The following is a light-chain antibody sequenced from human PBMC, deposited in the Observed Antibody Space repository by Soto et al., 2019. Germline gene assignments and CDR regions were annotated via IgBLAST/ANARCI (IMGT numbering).Light chain of an antibody. J-gene: IGKJ4*01. CDR1: QSVSIY. V-gene: IGKV3-11*01. CDR2: DIS. CDR3: QQRFAWPNS. Sequence: EIVLTQSPATLSLSPGERATLSCRASQSVSIYLAWYQQRPSQTPRLLIYDISTRAAGIPARFSGSVFRTDYTLTISNLEPEDSAVYYCQQRFAWPNSFGGGTKVQI.